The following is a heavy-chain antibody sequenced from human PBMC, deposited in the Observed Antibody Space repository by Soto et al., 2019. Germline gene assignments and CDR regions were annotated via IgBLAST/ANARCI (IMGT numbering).Heavy chain of an antibody. J-gene: IGHJ4*02. CDR1: GDSVSSNSAA. CDR2: TYYRSKWYN. CDR3: ARDGPDYDSSGTSLDY. Sequence: SQILSLTCAISGDSVSSNSAAWNWIRQSPSRGLEWLGRTYYRSKWYNDYAVSVKSRITINPDTSKNQFSLQLNSVTPEDTAVYYCARDGPDYDSSGTSLDYWGQGTLVTVSS. V-gene: IGHV6-1*01. D-gene: IGHD3-22*01.